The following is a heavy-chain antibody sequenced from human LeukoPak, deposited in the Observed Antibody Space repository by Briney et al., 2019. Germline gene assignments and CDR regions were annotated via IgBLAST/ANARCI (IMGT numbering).Heavy chain of an antibody. V-gene: IGHV1-69*13. J-gene: IGHJ5*02. CDR1: GGTFSSYA. CDR2: IIPIFGTA. D-gene: IGHD2-2*02. Sequence: SVKVSCKASGGTFSSYAISWVRQAPGQGLEWMGGIIPIFGTASYAQKFQGRVTITADESTSTAYMELSSLSSEDTAVYYCARDRPGRYCSTISCYSASPFDPWGQGTLVTVSS. CDR3: ARDRPGRYCSTISCYSASPFDP.